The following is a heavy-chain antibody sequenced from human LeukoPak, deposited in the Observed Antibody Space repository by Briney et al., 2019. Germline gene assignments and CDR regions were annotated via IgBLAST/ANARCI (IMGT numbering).Heavy chain of an antibody. CDR2: ISGSGDST. CDR1: GFTFSSYA. J-gene: IGHJ4*02. V-gene: IGHV3-23*01. CDR3: AKERSLGVAAASNY. D-gene: IGHD6-13*01. Sequence: PGGSLRLSCAASGFTFSSYAMSWARQAPGKGLEWVSSISGSGDSTYYADSVKGRFTISRDNSKNTLYLQMNSLRAEDTAVYYCAKERSLGVAAASNYWGQGTLVTVSS.